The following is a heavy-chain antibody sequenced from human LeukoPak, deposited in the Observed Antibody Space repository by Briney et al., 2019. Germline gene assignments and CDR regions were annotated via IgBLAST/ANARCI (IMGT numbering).Heavy chain of an antibody. V-gene: IGHV3-49*04. J-gene: IGHJ4*02. Sequence: GGSLRLSCTASGFTFGDYAMSWVRQAPGKGLEWVGFIRSKAYGGTTEYAASVKGRFTISRDDSKSIAYLQMNSLKTEDTAVYYCTRSIAAAGNYYFDYWGQGTLVTVSS. D-gene: IGHD6-13*01. CDR2: IRSKAYGGTT. CDR3: TRSIAAAGNYYFDY. CDR1: GFTFGDYA.